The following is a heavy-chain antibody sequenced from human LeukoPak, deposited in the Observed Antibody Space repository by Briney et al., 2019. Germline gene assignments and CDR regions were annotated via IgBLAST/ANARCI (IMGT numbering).Heavy chain of an antibody. CDR1: GYTFTSYA. Sequence: GAPVKVSCKASGYTFTSYAMHWVRQAPGQRLEWMGWINAGNGNTKYSQKFQGRVTITRDTSASTAYMELSSLRSEDTAVYYCAKSDGVLRYFDWLSSAAGYGMDVWGKGTTVTVSS. D-gene: IGHD3-9*01. CDR3: AKSDGVLRYFDWLSSAAGYGMDV. V-gene: IGHV1-3*01. CDR2: INAGNGNT. J-gene: IGHJ6*04.